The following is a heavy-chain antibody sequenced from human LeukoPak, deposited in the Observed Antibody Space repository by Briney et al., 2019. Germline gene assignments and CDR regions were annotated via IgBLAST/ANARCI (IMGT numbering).Heavy chain of an antibody. CDR1: GFTFSTYV. J-gene: IGHJ4*02. CDR3: AKDIGHSSSWRYFDY. D-gene: IGHD6-13*01. V-gene: IGHV3-9*03. CDR2: ISWNSGSI. Sequence: PGGSLKLSCAASGFTFSTYVMSWVRQAPGKGLEWVSGISWNSGSIGYADSVKGRFTISRDNAKNSLYLQMNSLRAEDMALYYCAKDIGHSSSWRYFDYWGRGTLVTVSS.